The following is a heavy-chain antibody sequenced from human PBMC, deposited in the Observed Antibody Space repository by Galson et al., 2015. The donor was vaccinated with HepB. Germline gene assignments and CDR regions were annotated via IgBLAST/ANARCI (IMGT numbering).Heavy chain of an antibody. J-gene: IGHJ6*02. Sequence: SLRLSCAASAFSFSTYGMHWVRQAPGKGLEWVAAIWYDGSNKYYADSVKGRFTISRDNSKYTLYLEMNSLRAEDTAVYYCARDTPSRGYSHGPLRNYYHYGMDVWGQGTTVTVSS. CDR2: IWYDGSNK. CDR1: AFSFSTYG. D-gene: IGHD5-18*01. CDR3: ARDTPSRGYSHGPLRNYYHYGMDV. V-gene: IGHV3-33*01.